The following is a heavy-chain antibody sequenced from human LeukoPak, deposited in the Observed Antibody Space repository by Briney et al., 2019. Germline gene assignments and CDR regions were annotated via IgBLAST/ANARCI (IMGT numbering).Heavy chain of an antibody. V-gene: IGHV4-61*02. CDR2: IYTSGST. CDR3: ARRLLAYCGGDCPFFDY. Sequence: SETLSLTCAVSGGSISSGSYYWRWIRQPAGKGLEWIVRIYTSGSTNYNPSLKSRVTISVDTSKNQFSLKLSSVTTAHTAVYYCARRLLAYCGGDCPFFDYWSPGTLVTVSS. J-gene: IGHJ4*02. CDR1: GGSISSGSYY. D-gene: IGHD2-21*02.